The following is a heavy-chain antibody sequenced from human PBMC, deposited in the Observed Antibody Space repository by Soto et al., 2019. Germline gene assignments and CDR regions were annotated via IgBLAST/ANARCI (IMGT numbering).Heavy chain of an antibody. V-gene: IGHV1-58*02. D-gene: IGHD3-9*01. Sequence: SVKVSCKASGVTFTSSAMQWVRQARGQRLEWIGWIVVGSGNTNYAQKFQERVTITRDMSTSTAYMELSSLRSEDTAVYYCAADLSYYDILTGYCGMDVWGQGTTVTVSS. J-gene: IGHJ6*02. CDR1: GVTFTSSA. CDR2: IVVGSGNT. CDR3: AADLSYYDILTGYCGMDV.